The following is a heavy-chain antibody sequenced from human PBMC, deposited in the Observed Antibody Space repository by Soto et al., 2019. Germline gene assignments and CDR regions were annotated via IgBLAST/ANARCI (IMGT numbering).Heavy chain of an antibody. V-gene: IGHV3-30*18. Sequence: GGSLRLSCAASGFTFSSYGMHWVRQAPGKGLEWVAVISYDGSNKYYADSVKGRFTISRDNSKNTLYLQMNSLRAEDTAVYYCAKASHGCVVPDHFDYWGQGTLVTSPQ. CDR3: AKASHGCVVPDHFDY. CDR1: GFTFSSYG. D-gene: IGHD3-10*01. CDR2: ISYDGSNK. J-gene: IGHJ4*02.